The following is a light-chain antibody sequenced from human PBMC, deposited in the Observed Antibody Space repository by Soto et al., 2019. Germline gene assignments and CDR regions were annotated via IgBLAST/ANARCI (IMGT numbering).Light chain of an antibody. V-gene: IGKV1-39*01. J-gene: IGKJ4*01. CDR1: QSISSY. CDR2: AAS. Sequence: DIQMTQSPSSLSASVGDRVTITFRASQSISSYLNWYQQKPGKAPKLLIYAASSLQSGVPSRFSGSGSGTDFTLTISSLEPEDFAVYYCQHRSNWPLTFGGGTKVDIK. CDR3: QHRSNWPLT.